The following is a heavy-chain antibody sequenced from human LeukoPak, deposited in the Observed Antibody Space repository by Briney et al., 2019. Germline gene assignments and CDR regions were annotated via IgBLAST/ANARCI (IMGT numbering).Heavy chain of an antibody. CDR3: AKDHGSSGPRYFDY. CDR2: ISSSSSTI. V-gene: IGHV3-48*04. Sequence: GGSLRLSCAASGFTFSSYSMNWVRQAPGKGLEWVSYISSSSSTIYYADSVKGRFTISRDNAKNTLYLQMNSLRAEDTAVYYCAKDHGSSGPRYFDYWGQGTLVTVSS. J-gene: IGHJ4*02. D-gene: IGHD6-19*01. CDR1: GFTFSSYS.